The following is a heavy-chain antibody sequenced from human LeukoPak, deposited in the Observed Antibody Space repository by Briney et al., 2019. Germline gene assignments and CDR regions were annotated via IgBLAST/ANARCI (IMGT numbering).Heavy chain of an antibody. CDR2: MSGRGGRT. CDR1: GFTFSSYA. CDR3: AKEGYYYFGY. Sequence: PGGSLRLSCAASGFTFSSYAMSWVRQAPGKGLEWVSPMSGRGGRTYYADSVNGRFTISRDNSKNTPYLQMNSLRAEDTAVYYCAKEGYYYFGYWGQGTLVTVSS. J-gene: IGHJ4*02. V-gene: IGHV3-23*01. D-gene: IGHD3-22*01.